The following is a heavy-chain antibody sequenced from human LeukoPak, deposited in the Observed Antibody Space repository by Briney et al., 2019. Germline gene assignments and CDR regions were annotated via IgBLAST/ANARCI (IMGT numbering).Heavy chain of an antibody. Sequence: GGSLRLSCAASGFTFSSYWMSWVRQAPGKGLEWVANIKQDGSEKYYVDSVKGRFTISRDNAKNSLYLQMNSLRAKDTAVYYCARDRGDLYGDYEDYWGQGTLVTVSS. CDR3: ARDRGDLYGDYEDY. J-gene: IGHJ4*02. D-gene: IGHD4-17*01. CDR1: GFTFSSYW. CDR2: IKQDGSEK. V-gene: IGHV3-7*01.